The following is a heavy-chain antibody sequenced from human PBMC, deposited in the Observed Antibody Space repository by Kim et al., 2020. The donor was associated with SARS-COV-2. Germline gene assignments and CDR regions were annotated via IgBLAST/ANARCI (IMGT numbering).Heavy chain of an antibody. V-gene: IGHV3-30-3*01. D-gene: IGHD3-10*01. CDR2: ISYDGSNK. J-gene: IGHJ4*02. CDR3: ARDLVGYFDY. CDR1: GFTFSSYA. Sequence: GGSLRLSCAASGFTFSSYAMHWVRQAPGKGLEWVAVISYDGSNKYYADSVKGRFTISRDNSKNTLYLQMNSLRAEDTAVYYCARDLVGYFDYWGQGTLVT.